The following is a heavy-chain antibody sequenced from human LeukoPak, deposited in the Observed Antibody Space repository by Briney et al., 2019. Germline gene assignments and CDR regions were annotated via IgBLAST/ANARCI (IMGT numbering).Heavy chain of an antibody. CDR1: GFTFSSYA. J-gene: IGHJ3*02. CDR3: AKGRGYVPFGDAFDI. CDR2: ISGSVGST. V-gene: IGHV3-23*01. Sequence: GGSLRLSCAASGFTFSSYAMSWVRQAPGKGLKWVSAISGSVGSTYYADSVKGRFTISRDNSKNTLYLQMNSLRAEDTAVYYCAKGRGYVPFGDAFDIWGQGTMVTVSS. D-gene: IGHD5-12*01.